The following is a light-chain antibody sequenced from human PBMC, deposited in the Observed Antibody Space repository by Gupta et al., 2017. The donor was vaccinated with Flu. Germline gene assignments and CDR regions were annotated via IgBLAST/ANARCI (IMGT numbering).Light chain of an antibody. CDR2: GTS. V-gene: IGKV1-39*01. CDR1: QTIHSY. Sequence: PSFLSASVGDSVTISCRASQTIHSYVNWYQQKPGKAPHLLIYGTSNLQSGVPSRFSGSGSGRDFTLTITSLQPEDFATYYCQQSYGSPRTFGQGTKVEI. J-gene: IGKJ1*01. CDR3: QQSYGSPRT.